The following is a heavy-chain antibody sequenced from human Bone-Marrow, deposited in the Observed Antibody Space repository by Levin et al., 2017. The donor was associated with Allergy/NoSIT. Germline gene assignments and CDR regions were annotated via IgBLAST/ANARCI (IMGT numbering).Heavy chain of an antibody. Sequence: GGSLRLSCAATGFNFSNSAMHWVRQAPGKGLEWVAVISYDGRKTYYADSVKGRFTISRDNSKNMLFLQMNSLRVEDTAVFSCAKEMVVMEDGGTVGYDYWGQGTLVTVSS. V-gene: IGHV3-30*18. CDR2: ISYDGRKT. CDR3: AKEMVVMEDGGTVGYDY. J-gene: IGHJ4*02. CDR1: GFNFSNSA. D-gene: IGHD2-21*01.